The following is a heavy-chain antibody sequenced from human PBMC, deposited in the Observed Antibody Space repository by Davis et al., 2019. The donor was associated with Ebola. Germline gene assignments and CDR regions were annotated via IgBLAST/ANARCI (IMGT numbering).Heavy chain of an antibody. Sequence: SETLSLTCTVSGGSISSGGYYWSWIRQHPGKGLEWIGYIYYSGSTYYNPSLKSRVTISVDTSKNQFSLKLSSVTAADTAVYYCARDHYGYGMDVWGKGTTVTVSS. CDR1: GGSISSGGYY. J-gene: IGHJ6*04. CDR3: ARDHYGYGMDV. CDR2: IYYSGST. V-gene: IGHV4-31*03.